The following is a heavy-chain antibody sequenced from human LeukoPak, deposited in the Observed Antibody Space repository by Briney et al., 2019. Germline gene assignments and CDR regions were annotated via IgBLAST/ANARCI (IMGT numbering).Heavy chain of an antibody. V-gene: IGHV1-8*01. CDR2: MNPNSGNT. D-gene: IGHD3-9*01. CDR1: GYTFTSYD. J-gene: IGHJ1*01. Sequence: RASVKVSCKASGYTFTSYDVNWVRQATGQGLEWMGWMNPNSGNTGYAQKFQGRVTMTRNTSISTAYMELSSLRSEDTAVYYCARVIRVGILTVREYFQHWGQGTLVTVSS. CDR3: ARVIRVGILTVREYFQH.